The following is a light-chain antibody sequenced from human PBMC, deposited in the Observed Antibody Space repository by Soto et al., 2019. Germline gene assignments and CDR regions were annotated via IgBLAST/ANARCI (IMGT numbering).Light chain of an antibody. CDR2: GAS. Sequence: DIQMTQSPSSLSASVGDTISITCRSFQTIRKSLNWYQQRPGKAPKLLIFGASSLESGVPSRFSGSESGTEFTLTISSLQPDDFATYYCQQYQSYPLTFGGGTKVDI. CDR1: QTIRKS. V-gene: IGKV1-5*01. CDR3: QQYQSYPLT. J-gene: IGKJ4*01.